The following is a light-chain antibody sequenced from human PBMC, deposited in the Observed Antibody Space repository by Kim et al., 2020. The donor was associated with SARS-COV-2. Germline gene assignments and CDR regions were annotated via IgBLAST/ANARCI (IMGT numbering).Light chain of an antibody. CDR1: QNIGTY. V-gene: IGKV1-5*03. Sequence: IQMTQSPSTLAASVGDRVTISCRASQNIGTYLAWYQHKPGKAPTLLVYQASSLEGGVPSRFSGSGSETEFILTINSLQPDDFATYYCQHYNSYPYTFGQGTKLEI. CDR2: QAS. CDR3: QHYNSYPYT. J-gene: IGKJ2*01.